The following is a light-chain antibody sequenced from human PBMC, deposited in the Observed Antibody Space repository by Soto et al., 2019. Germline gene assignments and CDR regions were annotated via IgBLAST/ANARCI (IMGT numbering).Light chain of an antibody. CDR1: QSIDTW. CDR3: QQSYSTQWT. J-gene: IGKJ1*01. CDR2: KAS. V-gene: IGKV1-5*03. Sequence: DIQMTQSPSTLSASVGYRVTITCRASQSIDTWLAWHQQKPGKAPKLLISKASSLESGVPSRFSGSGSGTDFTLTISSLQPEDFATYYCQQSYSTQWTFGQGTKVDIK.